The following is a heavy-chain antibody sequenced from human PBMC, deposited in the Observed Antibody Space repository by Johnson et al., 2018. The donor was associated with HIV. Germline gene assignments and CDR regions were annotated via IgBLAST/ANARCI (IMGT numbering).Heavy chain of an antibody. CDR2: ISYDGSEK. D-gene: IGHD5-18*01. Sequence: QVQLVESGGGVVQPGRSLRLSCAASGFLFSRYAMHWVRQAPGKGLEWVAVISYDGSEKYFGDSVRGRFTISRDNSKNTLYLQMKSLRSEDTAVYYCASGYSYGPDSFDIWGQGTMVTVSS. V-gene: IGHV3-30*04. CDR3: ASGYSYGPDSFDI. CDR1: GFLFSRYA. J-gene: IGHJ3*02.